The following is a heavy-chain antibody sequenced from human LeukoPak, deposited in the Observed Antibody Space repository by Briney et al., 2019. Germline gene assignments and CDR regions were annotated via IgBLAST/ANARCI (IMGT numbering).Heavy chain of an antibody. D-gene: IGHD3-22*01. CDR3: ARVGYYFWYYFDY. V-gene: IGHV4-61*01. Sequence: SETLSLTCTVSGGSVSSGSYYWSWIRQPPGKGLEWIGYIYYSGSTNYNPSLKSRVTISVDTSKNQFSLKLSSVTAAGTAVYYCARVGYYFWYYFDYWGQGTLVTVSS. J-gene: IGHJ4*02. CDR1: GGSVSSGSYY. CDR2: IYYSGST.